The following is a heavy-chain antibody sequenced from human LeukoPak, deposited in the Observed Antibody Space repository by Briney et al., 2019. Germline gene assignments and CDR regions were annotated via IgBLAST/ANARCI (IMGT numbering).Heavy chain of an antibody. CDR1: GDSMRSYY. CDR2: IYISGST. D-gene: IGHD3-22*01. V-gene: IGHV4-4*08. J-gene: IGHJ2*01. CDR3: ARERVGDNYCDGSRRYFDL. Sequence: SETLSLTCTVSGDSMRSYYWTWIRQPPGKGLEWIGYIYISGSTNYNPSLKGRVALSVDMSRNLFSLKLTSVTAADTAVYYCARERVGDNYCDGSRRYFDLWGRGTLVTVSS.